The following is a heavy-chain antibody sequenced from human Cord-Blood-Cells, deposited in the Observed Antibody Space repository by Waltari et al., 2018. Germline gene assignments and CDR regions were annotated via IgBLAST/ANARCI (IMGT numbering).Heavy chain of an antibody. V-gene: IGHV1-24*01. Sequence: QVQLVPSGAEVKKPGASVKVHCKVSGYTLTELSMHWVRQAPGKGLEWMGGFDPEDGETIYAQKFQGRVTMTEDTSTDTAYMELSSLRSEDTAVYYCATAYRVGAATGFDYWGQGTLVTVSS. CDR2: FDPEDGET. J-gene: IGHJ4*02. D-gene: IGHD1-26*01. CDR3: ATAYRVGAATGFDY. CDR1: GYTLTELS.